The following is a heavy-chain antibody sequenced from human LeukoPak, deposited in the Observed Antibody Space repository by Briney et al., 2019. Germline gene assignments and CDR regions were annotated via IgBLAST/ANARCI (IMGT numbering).Heavy chain of an antibody. CDR3: ARDHYDFWSGYSDAFDI. CDR1: GVSISTSYYY. Sequence: PSETLSLTCTVSGVSISTSYYYWSWIRQPPGKGLEWIGYIYYSGSTNYNPSLKSRVTISVDTSKNQFSLKLSSVTAADTAVYYCARDHYDFWSGYSDAFDIWGQGTMVTVSS. J-gene: IGHJ3*02. CDR2: IYYSGST. D-gene: IGHD3-3*01. V-gene: IGHV4-61*01.